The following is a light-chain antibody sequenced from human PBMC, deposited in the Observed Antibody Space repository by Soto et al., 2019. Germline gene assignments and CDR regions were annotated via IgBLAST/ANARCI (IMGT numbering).Light chain of an antibody. CDR1: QSSSDKY. V-gene: IGKV3-20*01. J-gene: IGKJ1*01. Sequence: VLTQSPDTLSLSPWERATLSCRASQSSSDKYLAWYQQRSGQPPRLLIYGVFIRATGIPDRFSGSGSATDFTLTISRLEPEDIAVYYCQHYGNSPWTFGQGTKVDIK. CDR2: GVF. CDR3: QHYGNSPWT.